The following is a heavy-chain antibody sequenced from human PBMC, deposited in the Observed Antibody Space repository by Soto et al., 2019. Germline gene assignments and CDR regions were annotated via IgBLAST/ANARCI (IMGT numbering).Heavy chain of an antibody. Sequence: GGSLRLSCAASGFTFSSYAMSWVRQAPGKGLEWVSAISGSGGSTYYADSVKGRFTISRDNSKNTLYLQMNSLRAEDTAVYYCAKDTTIAARGRGWFDPWGQGTLVTVSS. CDR3: AKDTTIAARGRGWFDP. J-gene: IGHJ5*02. CDR2: ISGSGGST. D-gene: IGHD6-6*01. V-gene: IGHV3-23*01. CDR1: GFTFSSYA.